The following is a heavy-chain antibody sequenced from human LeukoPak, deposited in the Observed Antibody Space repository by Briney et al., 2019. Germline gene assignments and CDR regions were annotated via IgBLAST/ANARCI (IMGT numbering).Heavy chain of an antibody. D-gene: IGHD3-10*01. CDR3: ARIEGYYGSGSYYRIDY. V-gene: IGHV4-61*02. CDR2: IYTNGHT. Sequence: PSQTLSLTCTVSGGSTSSGSYYWSWIRQPAGKGLEWIGRIYTNGHTNYNPSLKSRVTISADTSKNQFSLNLSSVTAADTAVYFCARIEGYYGSGSYYRIDYWGQGTLVTVSS. CDR1: GGSTSSGSYY. J-gene: IGHJ4*02.